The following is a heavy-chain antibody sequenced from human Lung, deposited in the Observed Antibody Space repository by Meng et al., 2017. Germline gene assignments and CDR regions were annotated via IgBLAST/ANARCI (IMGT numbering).Heavy chain of an antibody. Sequence: EVQPVESGGGLVTPVVFLGISCAASGFTFSNYSMNWVRQAPGKELEWVSSISSDSRYIFYADSVKGRFTISRDNGKKLLYLQMNSLSPEDTAVFYCARFETVGVATGDFWGQGTLVTVSS. D-gene: IGHD2-15*01. V-gene: IGHV3-21*01. CDR3: ARFETVGVATGDF. J-gene: IGHJ4*02. CDR1: GFTFSNYS. CDR2: ISSDSRYI.